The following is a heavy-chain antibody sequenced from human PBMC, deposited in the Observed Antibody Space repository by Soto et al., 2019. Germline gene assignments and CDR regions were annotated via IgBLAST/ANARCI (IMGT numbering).Heavy chain of an antibody. Sequence: GGSLRLSCAVSAFTFSDYSMSWIRQAPGKGLEWVSYISSSGSTMYYADSVKGRFTISRDNVENSVYLQMNSLRVEDTAVYYCMRDVVSGTTWGQGTLVTVSS. D-gene: IGHD1-1*01. CDR1: AFTFSDYS. V-gene: IGHV3-11*04. J-gene: IGHJ4*02. CDR2: ISSSGSTM. CDR3: MRDVVSGTT.